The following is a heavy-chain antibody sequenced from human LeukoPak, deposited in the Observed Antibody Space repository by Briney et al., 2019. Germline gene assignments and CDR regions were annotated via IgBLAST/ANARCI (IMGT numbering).Heavy chain of an antibody. Sequence: PSGTLSLTCAVSGGSISSGGYSRSWTRQPPGKGLEWIGYIYHSGSTYYNPSLKSRVTISVDRSKNQFSLKLSSVTAADTAVYYCARGLGYCSGGSCSDYWGQGTLVTVSS. V-gene: IGHV4-30-2*01. CDR3: ARGLGYCSGGSCSDY. CDR2: IYHSGST. J-gene: IGHJ4*02. D-gene: IGHD2-15*01. CDR1: GGSISSGGYS.